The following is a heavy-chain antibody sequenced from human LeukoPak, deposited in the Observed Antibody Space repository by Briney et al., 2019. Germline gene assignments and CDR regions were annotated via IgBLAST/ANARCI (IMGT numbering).Heavy chain of an antibody. D-gene: IGHD3-10*01. Sequence: SATLSLTCTVSGGPISSYYWSWIRQPPGKGLEWIGYIYYSGSTNYNPSLKRRVTISVDTSKNQFSLKLSSVTAADTAVYYCARDRGWRFGEPSYYYGMDVWGQGTTVTVSS. CDR2: IYYSGST. V-gene: IGHV4-59*01. CDR3: ARDRGWRFGEPSYYYGMDV. J-gene: IGHJ6*02. CDR1: GGPISSYY.